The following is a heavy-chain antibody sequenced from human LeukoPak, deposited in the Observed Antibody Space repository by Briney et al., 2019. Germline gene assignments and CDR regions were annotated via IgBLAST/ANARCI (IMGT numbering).Heavy chain of an antibody. CDR2: IYTSGST. J-gene: IGHJ4*02. Sequence: PSETLSLTCTVSGGSISSYYWSWIRQPPGKGLEWIGYIYTSGSTNYNPSLKSRVTISVDTSKNQFSLKLSSVTAADTAVYYCARQSTSVVTPVWYFDYWGQGTLVTVSS. D-gene: IGHD4-23*01. V-gene: IGHV4-4*09. CDR3: ARQSTSVVTPVWYFDY. CDR1: GGSISSYY.